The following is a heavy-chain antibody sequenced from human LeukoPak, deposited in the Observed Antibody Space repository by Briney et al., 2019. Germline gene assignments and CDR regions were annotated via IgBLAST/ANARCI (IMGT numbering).Heavy chain of an antibody. CDR2: IYSGGST. D-gene: IGHD3-3*01. CDR1: GFTLSSNY. CDR3: ARDSIFGVVTSYFDY. J-gene: IGHJ4*02. Sequence: GGSLRLSCAASGFTLSSNYMSWVGQAPGKGLEGVSVIYSGGSTYYTDSVKGRFTISRDNSKNTLYLQMNSLRAEDTAVYYCARDSIFGVVTSYFDYWGQGTLVTVSS. V-gene: IGHV3-66*02.